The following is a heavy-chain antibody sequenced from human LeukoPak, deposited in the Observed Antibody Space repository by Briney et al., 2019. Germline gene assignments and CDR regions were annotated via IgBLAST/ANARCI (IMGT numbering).Heavy chain of an antibody. CDR3: ASKGGFDD. Sequence: PGGSLRLSCAASGFSFSSYEMNWVRQAPGKGLEWVSYISSSGSAIFYADSVKGRFTISRDNAKNSLFLQMTSLRAEDTAFYYCASKGGFDDWGQGTLVTVFS. CDR2: ISSSGSAI. CDR1: GFSFSSYE. J-gene: IGHJ4*02. D-gene: IGHD2-15*01. V-gene: IGHV3-48*03.